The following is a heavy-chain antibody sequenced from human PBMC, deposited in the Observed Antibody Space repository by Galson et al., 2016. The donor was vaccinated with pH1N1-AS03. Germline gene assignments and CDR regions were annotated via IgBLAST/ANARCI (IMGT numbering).Heavy chain of an antibody. V-gene: IGHV3-11*01. J-gene: IGHJ4*02. CDR3: ARSSYDILTNPLY. D-gene: IGHD3-9*01. CDR2: ISGSGATI. Sequence: SLRLSCAASGFTFSDYYMSWIRQTPGKGLEWVSCISGSGATIYYADSVKGRFSISRDSAKNSLFLQMNSLRVEDTAVYYCARSSYDILTNPLYWGQGVPVTVSS. CDR1: GFTFSDYY.